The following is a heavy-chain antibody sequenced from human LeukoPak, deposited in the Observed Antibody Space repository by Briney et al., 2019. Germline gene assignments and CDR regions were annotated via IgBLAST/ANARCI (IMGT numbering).Heavy chain of an antibody. V-gene: IGHV3-23*01. D-gene: IGHD6-19*01. Sequence: GGSLRLSCAASGFAFSAYAMSWLRQPPGKGLEWVSTINANSGTTSYAASVRGRFTISRDNSKNTLYLQLNTLRADDTATYYCAKPISGGLAVTADWFHPWGQGTLVVVSS. CDR1: GFAFSAYA. J-gene: IGHJ5*01. CDR3: AKPISGGLAVTADWFHP. CDR2: INANSGTT.